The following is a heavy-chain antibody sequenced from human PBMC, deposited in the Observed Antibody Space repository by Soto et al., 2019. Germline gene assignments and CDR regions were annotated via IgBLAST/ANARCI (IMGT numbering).Heavy chain of an antibody. V-gene: IGHV3-48*02. Sequence: EVQLVESGGGLVQPGGSLRLSCAASGFTFSSYSMNWVRQAPGKGLEWVSYISSSSSTIYYADSVKGRFTISRDNAKNSLYLQMNSLRDEDTALDYCARDPGDYGEYGMDVWGQGTTVTVSS. CDR3: ARDPGDYGEYGMDV. D-gene: IGHD4-17*01. CDR2: ISSSSSTI. CDR1: GFTFSSYS. J-gene: IGHJ6*02.